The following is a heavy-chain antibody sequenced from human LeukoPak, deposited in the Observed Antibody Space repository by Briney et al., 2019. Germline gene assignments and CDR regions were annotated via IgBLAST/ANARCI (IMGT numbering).Heavy chain of an antibody. J-gene: IGHJ5*02. CDR1: GFIFSSYG. V-gene: IGHV3-30*02. Sequence: GGSLRLSCAASGFIFSSYGMHWVRQAPGKGLEWVAFIRYDGSNKYYADSVRGRFTISRDDSKDTLYLQMNSLRGDDTAVYYCAKGSGYYTYNRFDPWGQGTLVTVSS. D-gene: IGHD3-3*01. CDR2: IRYDGSNK. CDR3: AKGSGYYTYNRFDP.